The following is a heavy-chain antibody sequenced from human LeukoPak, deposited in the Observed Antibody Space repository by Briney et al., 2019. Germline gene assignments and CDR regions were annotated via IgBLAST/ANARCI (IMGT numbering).Heavy chain of an antibody. J-gene: IGHJ4*01. CDR2: ISSSGMTI. CDR1: GFTFSSYE. CDR3: ARDFDYGGGL. V-gene: IGHV3-48*03. Sequence: PGGSLRLSCAASGFTFSSYEMNWVRQAPGKGLEWVSYISSSGMTIYYADSVKGRFTISRDNAKNSLYLQMNSLRAEDTAVYYCARDFDYGGGLWGQGALVTVSS. D-gene: IGHD4-23*01.